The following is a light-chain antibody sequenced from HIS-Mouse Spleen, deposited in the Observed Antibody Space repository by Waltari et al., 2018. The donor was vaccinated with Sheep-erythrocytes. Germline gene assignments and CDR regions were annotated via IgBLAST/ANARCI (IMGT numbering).Light chain of an antibody. CDR1: SSDVGGYNH. Sequence: QSALTQPASASGSPGQSVTISCTGTSSDVGGYNHVSWYQQHPGKAPKPMIYEVSKRPSGVSNRFSGSKSGNTASLTVSGLQAEDEADYYCSSYAGSSTLVFGGGTKLTVL. CDR3: SSYAGSSTLV. CDR2: EVS. V-gene: IGLV2-8*01. J-gene: IGLJ2*01.